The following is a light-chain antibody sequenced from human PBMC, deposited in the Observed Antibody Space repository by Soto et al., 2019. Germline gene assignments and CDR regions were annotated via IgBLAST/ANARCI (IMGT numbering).Light chain of an antibody. CDR1: QSISSS. CDR3: QQSRNTPYT. CDR2: AAS. Sequence: DIQVTQSPPALSASVGDRVIITCRASQSISSSLNWYQQKPGKAPKVLIHAASSLQSGVPSRFSGSGSGIDFTLTINSLQPEDFATYYCQQSRNTPYTFGQGTKLETK. J-gene: IGKJ2*01. V-gene: IGKV1-39*01.